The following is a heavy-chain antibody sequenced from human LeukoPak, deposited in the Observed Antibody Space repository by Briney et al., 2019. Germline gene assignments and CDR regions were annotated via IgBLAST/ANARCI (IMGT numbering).Heavy chain of an antibody. CDR3: ARGLYGSGSKWFDP. Sequence: SETLSFTCAVYGGSFSGYYWSWIRQPPGKGLEWIGEINHSGSTNYNPSLKSRVTISVDTSKNQFSLKLSSVTAADTAVYYCARGLYGSGSKWFDPWGQGTLVTVSS. CDR2: INHSGST. V-gene: IGHV4-34*01. D-gene: IGHD3-10*01. J-gene: IGHJ5*02. CDR1: GGSFSGYY.